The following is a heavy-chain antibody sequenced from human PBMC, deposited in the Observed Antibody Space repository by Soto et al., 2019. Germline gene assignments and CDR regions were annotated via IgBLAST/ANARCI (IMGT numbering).Heavy chain of an antibody. CDR3: ARGDYDFWSGYSHHSDYYYYYGMDV. CDR1: GGTFSSYA. V-gene: IGHV1-69*13. D-gene: IGHD3-3*01. CDR2: IIPIFGTA. J-gene: IGHJ6*02. Sequence: EASVKVSCKASGGTFSSYAIGWVRQAPGQGLEWMGGIIPIFGTANYAQKFQGRVTITADESTSTAYMELSSLRYEDTAVYYCARGDYDFWSGYSHHSDYYYYYGMDVWGQGTTVTVSS.